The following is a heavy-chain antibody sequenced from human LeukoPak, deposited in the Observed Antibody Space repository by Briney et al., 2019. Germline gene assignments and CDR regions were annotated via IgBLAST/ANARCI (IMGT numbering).Heavy chain of an antibody. CDR2: MNIDGSEK. V-gene: IGHV3-7*01. CDR1: GFTFNRCW. CDR3: ARDPVEWELLLDY. J-gene: IGHJ4*02. D-gene: IGHD1-26*01. Sequence: PGGSLRLSCVVSGFTFNRCWMNWVRQAPGKRPEWVANMNIDGSEKYYADSVKGRFSISRDNARNSVYLQMASLRVEDTAVYYCARDPVEWELLLDYWGQGTLVTVSS.